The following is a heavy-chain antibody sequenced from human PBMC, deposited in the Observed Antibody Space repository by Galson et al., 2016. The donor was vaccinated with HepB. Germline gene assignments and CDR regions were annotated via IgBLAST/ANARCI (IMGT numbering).Heavy chain of an antibody. V-gene: IGHV3-23*01. CDR2: ISGSGAST. D-gene: IGHD5-24*01. J-gene: IGHJ4*02. Sequence: SLRLSCAASGFTFNNYAMSWVRQAPGKGLEWVSAISGSGASTYYADSVKGRFAISRDNSKSTLFLQMNTLRAEDTAVYYCAKGKDAYNYVDYFDYWGQGTLVSVSS. CDR3: AKGKDAYNYVDYFDY. CDR1: GFTFNNYA.